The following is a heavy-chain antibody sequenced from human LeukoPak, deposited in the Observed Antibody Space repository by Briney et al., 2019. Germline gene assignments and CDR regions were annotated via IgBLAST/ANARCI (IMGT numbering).Heavy chain of an antibody. CDR3: AKDRINNVWDVSLDWFDP. Sequence: PGGSLRLSCAASGFTFSSYAMSWVRQAPGKGLEWVSAISGSGGSTYYADSVKGRFTISRDNSKDTLYLQMNSLRAEDTAVYYCAKDRINNVWDVSLDWFDPWGQGTLVTVSS. CDR2: ISGSGGST. J-gene: IGHJ5*02. D-gene: IGHD1/OR15-1a*01. V-gene: IGHV3-23*01. CDR1: GFTFSSYA.